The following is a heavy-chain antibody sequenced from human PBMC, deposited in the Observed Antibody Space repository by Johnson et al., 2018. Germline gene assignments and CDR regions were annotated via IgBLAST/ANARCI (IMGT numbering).Heavy chain of an antibody. Sequence: VQLVESGGGLVQPGGSLRLSCAASGFTFSSYAMSWVRQAPGKGLEWVSALSGSGGSTYYADSVKGRFTISRDNSKNTLYLQMNSLRAEDTAGYYCAQEPYGGDAFDIWGQGTMVTVSS. V-gene: IGHV3-23*04. D-gene: IGHD4-23*01. CDR1: GFTFSSYA. CDR3: AQEPYGGDAFDI. J-gene: IGHJ3*02. CDR2: LSGSGGST.